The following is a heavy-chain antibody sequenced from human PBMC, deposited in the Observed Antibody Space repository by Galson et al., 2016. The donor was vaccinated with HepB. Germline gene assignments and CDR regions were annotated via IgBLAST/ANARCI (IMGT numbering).Heavy chain of an antibody. CDR2: INPNVGST. J-gene: IGHJ6*02. Sequence: SVKVSCKASGYTFTAYFIYWVRQAPGQGLEWMGFINPNVGSTTFAQKFQDRVTMTRDTSTSTVFMELSSLRSEDTAVYFCARGDLNYYYALDVWARGPRSPSP. V-gene: IGHV1-46*01. CDR1: GYTFTAYF. D-gene: IGHD3-3*01. CDR3: ARGDLNYYYALDV.